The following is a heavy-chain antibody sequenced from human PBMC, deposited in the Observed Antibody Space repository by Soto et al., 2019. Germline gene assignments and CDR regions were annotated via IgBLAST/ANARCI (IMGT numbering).Heavy chain of an antibody. D-gene: IGHD1-26*01. CDR3: ARGGSSGLAWWELLGYYYYGMDV. CDR2: INPNSGGT. J-gene: IGHJ6*02. Sequence: ASVKVSCKASGYTFTGYYMHWVRQAPGQGLEWMGWINPNSGGTNYAQKFQGRVTMTRDTSISTAYMELSRLRSDDTAVYYCARGGSSGLAWWELLGYYYYGMDVWGQGTTVTVSS. CDR1: GYTFTGYY. V-gene: IGHV1-2*02.